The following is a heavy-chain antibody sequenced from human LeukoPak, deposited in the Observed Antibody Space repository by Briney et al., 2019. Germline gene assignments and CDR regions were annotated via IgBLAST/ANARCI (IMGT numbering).Heavy chain of an antibody. CDR3: ARHREYDILTGYFYFDY. Sequence: GESLRISCKGSGYSFTSYWISWVRQMPGKGLEWMGRIDPSDSYTNYSPSFQGHVTISADKSISTAYLQWSSLKASDTAMCYCARHREYDILTGYFYFDYWGQGTLVTVSS. CDR2: IDPSDSYT. D-gene: IGHD3-9*01. J-gene: IGHJ4*02. CDR1: GYSFTSYW. V-gene: IGHV5-10-1*01.